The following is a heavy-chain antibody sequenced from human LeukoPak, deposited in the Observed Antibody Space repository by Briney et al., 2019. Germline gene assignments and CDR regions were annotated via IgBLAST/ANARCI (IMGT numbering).Heavy chain of an antibody. Sequence: ASVKVSCKASGYTFTSYGISWVRQAPGQGLEWMGWISAYTGHTNYAQKLQGRVTMTTDTSTSTAHMELRSLRSDDTAVYYCARDRSLYYESSGYYSPLGYWGQGTLVTASS. D-gene: IGHD3-22*01. CDR2: ISAYTGHT. CDR3: ARDRSLYYESSGYYSPLGY. J-gene: IGHJ4*02. CDR1: GYTFTSYG. V-gene: IGHV1-18*01.